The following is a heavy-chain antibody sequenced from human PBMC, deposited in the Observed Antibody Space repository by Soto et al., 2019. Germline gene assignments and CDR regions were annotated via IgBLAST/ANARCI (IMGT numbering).Heavy chain of an antibody. J-gene: IGHJ4*02. CDR1: GASVSSETHF. D-gene: IGHD1-26*01. CDR2: VYRTGIT. Sequence: SETLSLTCRVSGASVSSETHFWTWIRQPPGKGLEWIGYVYRTGITNSNPALTSRVTVSADRSKNQFSLTLRSVTAADMAVYYCVREDMRGTYYFDYWGSGIQVTISS. V-gene: IGHV4-61*01. CDR3: VREDMRGTYYFDY.